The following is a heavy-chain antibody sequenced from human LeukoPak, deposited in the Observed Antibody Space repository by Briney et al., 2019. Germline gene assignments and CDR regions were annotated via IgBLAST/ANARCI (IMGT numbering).Heavy chain of an antibody. Sequence: SETLSLTSTVSGGSISSYYWSWIRQPPGKGLEWIVYIYYSGSTNYNPSLKSRVSISVDTSKNQFSLKLSSATGADTAVYYCARVEDGDYGDYFDYWGQGTLVTVSS. J-gene: IGHJ4*02. D-gene: IGHD4-17*01. CDR2: IYYSGST. V-gene: IGHV4-59*01. CDR1: GGSISSYY. CDR3: ARVEDGDYGDYFDY.